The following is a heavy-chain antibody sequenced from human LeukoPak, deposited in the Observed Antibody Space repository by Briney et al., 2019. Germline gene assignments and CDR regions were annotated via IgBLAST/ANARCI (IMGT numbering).Heavy chain of an antibody. D-gene: IGHD3-3*01. Sequence: GGSLRLSCAASGFTFDDYAMHWVRQAPGKGLEWVSGISWNSGNIGYADSVKGRFTISRDNAKNSLYLQMNSLRAEDTAVYYCARTYYDFWSGYPHVLDYWGQGTLVTVSS. CDR3: ARTYYDFWSGYPHVLDY. CDR2: ISWNSGNI. J-gene: IGHJ4*02. V-gene: IGHV3-9*01. CDR1: GFTFDDYA.